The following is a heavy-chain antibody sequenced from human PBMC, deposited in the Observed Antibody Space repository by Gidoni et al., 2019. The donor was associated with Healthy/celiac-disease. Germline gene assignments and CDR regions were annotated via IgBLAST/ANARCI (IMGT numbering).Heavy chain of an antibody. Sequence: QLVESGGGVVQPGRSLRLSCAASGFTFSSYAMHWVRQAPGKGLEWLAVISYDGSNKYYADSVKCRFTISRDNSKNTLYLQMNSLRAEDTAVYYCARDLHDAFDIWGQGTMVTVSS. J-gene: IGHJ3*02. V-gene: IGHV3-30-3*01. CDR2: ISYDGSNK. CDR3: ARDLHDAFDI. CDR1: GFTFSSYA.